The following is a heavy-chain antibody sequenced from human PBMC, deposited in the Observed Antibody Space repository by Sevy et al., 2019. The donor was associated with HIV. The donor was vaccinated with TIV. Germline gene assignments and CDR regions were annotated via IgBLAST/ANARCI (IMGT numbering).Heavy chain of an antibody. D-gene: IGHD6-13*01. CDR3: ARAIAATNIYYYYYMDV. V-gene: IGHV3-74*01. J-gene: IGHJ6*03. CDR2: INSDGSST. CDR1: GFTFSSYW. Sequence: GGSLRLSCAASGFTFSSYWMHWVRQAPGKGLVWVSRINSDGSSTSYADSVKGRLTISRDNAKNTLYLQMNSLRAEDTAVYYCARAIAATNIYYYYYMDVWGKGTTVTVSS.